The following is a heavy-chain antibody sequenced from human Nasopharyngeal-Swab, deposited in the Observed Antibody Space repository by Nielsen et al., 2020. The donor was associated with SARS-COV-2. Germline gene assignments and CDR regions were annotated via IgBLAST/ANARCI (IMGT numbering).Heavy chain of an antibody. V-gene: IGHV3-49*03. CDR1: GFTFGDYA. D-gene: IGHD3-3*01. CDR2: IRSKAYGGTT. J-gene: IGHJ6*02. CDR3: TRGNHRVTIFGVVTTGDYGMDV. Sequence: GGSLRLFYTASGFTFGDYAMSWFRQAPGKGLEWVGFIRSKAYGGTTEYAASVKGRFTISRDDSKSIAYLQMNSLKTEDTAVYYCTRGNHRVTIFGVVTTGDYGMDVWGQGTTVTVSS.